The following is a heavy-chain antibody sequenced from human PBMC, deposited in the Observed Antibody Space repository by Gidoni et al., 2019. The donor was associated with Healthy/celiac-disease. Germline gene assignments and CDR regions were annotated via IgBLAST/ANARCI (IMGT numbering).Heavy chain of an antibody. J-gene: IGHJ3*02. Sequence: EVQLVESGGGLVQPGGCLRLSCAASGFTVSSNYMSWVRQAPGKGLEWVSFIYSGGSTYYADSVKGRFTISRHKSKNTLYLQMNSLRAEDTAVYYCARGIVGATDDAFDIWGQGTMVTVSS. V-gene: IGHV3-53*04. D-gene: IGHD1-26*01. CDR1: GFTVSSNY. CDR2: IYSGGST. CDR3: ARGIVGATDDAFDI.